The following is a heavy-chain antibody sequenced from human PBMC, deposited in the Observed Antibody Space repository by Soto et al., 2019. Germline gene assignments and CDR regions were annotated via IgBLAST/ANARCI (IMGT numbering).Heavy chain of an antibody. V-gene: IGHV1-69*12. D-gene: IGHD2-15*01. Sequence: QVQLVQSGAEVKKPGSSVKVSCKASGGTFSSYAISWVRQAPGQGLEWMGGIIPIFGTANYAQKFQGRVTITADESTSTAYMELSSLRSEDTAVYYCARDRGGYPLKGPTSYYGMDVWGQGTTVTVSS. CDR2: IIPIFGTA. CDR3: ARDRGGYPLKGPTSYYGMDV. J-gene: IGHJ6*02. CDR1: GGTFSSYA.